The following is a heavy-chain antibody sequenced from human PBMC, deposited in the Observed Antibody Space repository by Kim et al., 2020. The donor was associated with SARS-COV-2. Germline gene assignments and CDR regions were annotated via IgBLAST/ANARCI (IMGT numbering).Heavy chain of an antibody. J-gene: IGHJ5*02. CDR3: AREIGSSGRAGWFDP. D-gene: IGHD3-22*01. CDR2: ISHDEKNI. V-gene: IGHV3-33*05. CDR1: GIALTSSV. Sequence: GGSLRLSCAVSGIALTSSVIHWVRQAPGKGLEWVALISHDEKNIGYGESVKGRFTISRDTSKNTVFLQMSSLRDEDTSMYYCAREIGSSGRAGWFDPWGQGTLVTVSS.